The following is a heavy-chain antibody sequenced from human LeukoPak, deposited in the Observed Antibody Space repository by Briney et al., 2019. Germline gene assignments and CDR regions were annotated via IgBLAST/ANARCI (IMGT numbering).Heavy chain of an antibody. V-gene: IGHV4-4*09. D-gene: IGHD3-10*02. J-gene: IGHJ6*03. CDR3: ARLRSGSYPPHYYYYMDV. CDR1: GGSISSYY. CDR2: IYTSGST. Sequence: KPSETLSLTCTVSGGSISSYYWSWIRQPPGKGLEWIGYIYTSGSTNYNPSLKSRVTISVDTSKNQFSLKLSSVTAADTAVYYCARLRSGSYPPHYYYYMDVWGKGTTVTVSS.